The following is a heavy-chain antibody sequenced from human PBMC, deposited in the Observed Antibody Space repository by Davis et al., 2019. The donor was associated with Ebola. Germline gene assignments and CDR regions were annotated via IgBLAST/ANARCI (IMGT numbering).Heavy chain of an antibody. D-gene: IGHD6-19*01. Sequence: SAKGRFTISRDNAKSSLYLQMNSLRAEDTAVYYCARSSRYSSGWYHDWFDPWGQGTRVTVSS. CDR3: ARSSRYSSGWYHDWFDP. J-gene: IGHJ5*02. V-gene: IGHV3-21*01.